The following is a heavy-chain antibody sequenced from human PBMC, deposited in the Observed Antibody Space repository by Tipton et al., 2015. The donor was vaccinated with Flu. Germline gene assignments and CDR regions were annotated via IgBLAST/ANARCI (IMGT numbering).Heavy chain of an antibody. CDR2: INPNDNGT. CDR3: ARDGAGYNGAFDM. D-gene: IGHD5-24*01. J-gene: IGHJ3*02. Sequence: QSGAEVKKPGASVKVSCQGSGYTFTVHYMHWVRQAPGQGLEWMGWINPNDNGTRYAQKFQGRVTMTRDTSISTVYMELRRLSSDDTAVYYCARDGAGYNGAFDMWGQGTMVTVSS. V-gene: IGHV1-2*02. CDR1: GYTFTVHY.